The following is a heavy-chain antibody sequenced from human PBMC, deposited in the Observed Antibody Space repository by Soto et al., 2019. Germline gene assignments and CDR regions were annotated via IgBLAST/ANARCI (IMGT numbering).Heavy chain of an antibody. Sequence: QFTLKESGPTLVKPTQTLTLTCTFSGFSLTTYGVGVGWVRQPPGKALEWLALIYWDDDKRYSPSLKTRLTITKDTSKNHVVLTMTNMDPVDTATYYCAHRLTLNSDWNYGRFDYWGQGTLVTVSS. J-gene: IGHJ4*02. CDR2: IYWDDDK. V-gene: IGHV2-5*02. D-gene: IGHD1-7*01. CDR1: GFSLTTYGVG. CDR3: AHRLTLNSDWNYGRFDY.